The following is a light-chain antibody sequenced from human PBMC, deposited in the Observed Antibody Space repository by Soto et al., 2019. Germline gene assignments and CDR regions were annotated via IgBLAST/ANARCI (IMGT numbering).Light chain of an antibody. CDR3: SSYAGSNTLA. CDR1: SSDVGGYNF. Sequence: QPVLTQPPSTSGSPGQSVTISCTGTSSDVGGYNFVSWYQQHPGKAPKLIIYEVSRRPSGVPDRFAGSKSGNTASLTVSGLQAEDEAAYHFSSYAGSNTLAFGGGTKVTVL. CDR2: EVS. J-gene: IGLJ2*01. V-gene: IGLV2-8*01.